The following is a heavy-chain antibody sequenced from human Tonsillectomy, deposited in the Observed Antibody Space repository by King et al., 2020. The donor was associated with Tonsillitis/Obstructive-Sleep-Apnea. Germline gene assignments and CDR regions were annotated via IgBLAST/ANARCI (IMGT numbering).Heavy chain of an antibody. D-gene: IGHD3-3*01. V-gene: IGHV4-61*02. CDR1: GGSISSGSYY. J-gene: IGHJ4*02. CDR2: INTSGVT. CDR3: ARSTYYDFWSGSSGKPFYFDY. Sequence: VPLQESGPGLVKPSQTLSLTYTVSGGSISSGSYYWSWIRQPAGKGLEWIGRINTSGVTNYNPSLRSRVTISVDTSKNQFSLKLSSVTAADTAVYYCARSTYYDFWSGSSGKPFYFDYWGQGSLVTVSS.